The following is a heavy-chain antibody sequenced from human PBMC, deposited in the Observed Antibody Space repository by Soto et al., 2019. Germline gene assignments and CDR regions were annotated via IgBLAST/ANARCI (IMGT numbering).Heavy chain of an antibody. CDR2: INAGNGNT. V-gene: IGHV1-3*01. D-gene: IGHD2-8*01. J-gene: IGHJ4*02. CDR3: ARARPEMVYATGFNY. CDR1: GYTFTSYA. Sequence: ASVKVSCKASGYTFTSYAMHSVRQAPGQRLEWMGWINAGNGNTKYSQKFQGRVTITRDTSASTAYMELSSLRSEDTAVYYCARARPEMVYATGFNYWGQGTLVTVSS.